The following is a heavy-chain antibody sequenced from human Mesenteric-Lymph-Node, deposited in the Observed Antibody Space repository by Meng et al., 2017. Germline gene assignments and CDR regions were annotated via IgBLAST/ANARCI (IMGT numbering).Heavy chain of an antibody. Sequence: GESLKISCAASGFTFDDYAMHWVRQAPGKGLEWVSYISSSGSTIYYADSVKGRFTISRDNAKNSLYLQMNSLRAEDTAVYYCARADSSGWYYYYYGMDVWGQGTTVTVSS. V-gene: IGHV3-48*03. CDR1: GFTFDDYA. J-gene: IGHJ6*02. D-gene: IGHD6-19*01. CDR3: ARADSSGWYYYYYGMDV. CDR2: ISSSGSTI.